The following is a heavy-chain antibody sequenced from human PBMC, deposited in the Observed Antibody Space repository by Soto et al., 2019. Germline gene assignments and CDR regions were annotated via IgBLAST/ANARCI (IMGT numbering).Heavy chain of an antibody. CDR2: IYYSGST. J-gene: IGHJ6*02. CDR3: ARGPDYYGAGSPSGYYYYGMDV. CDR1: GGSISSYY. Sequence: SETLSLTCTVSGGSISSYYWSWIRQPPGKGLEWIGYIYYSGSTNYNPSLKSRVTISVDTSKNQFSLKLSSVTAADTAVYYCARGPDYYGAGSPSGYYYYGMDVWGQGTTVTVSS. D-gene: IGHD3-10*01. V-gene: IGHV4-59*01.